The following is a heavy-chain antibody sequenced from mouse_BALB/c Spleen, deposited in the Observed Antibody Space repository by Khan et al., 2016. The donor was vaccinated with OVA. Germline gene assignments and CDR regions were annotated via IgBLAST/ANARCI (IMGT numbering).Heavy chain of an antibody. CDR2: MFPGDGST. D-gene: IGHD2-14*01. CDR1: GYTFTSYD. J-gene: IGHJ3*01. V-gene: IGHV1-85*01. CDR3: ARGGYGGCAY. Sequence: QVQLQQSGAELVKPGASVKLSCKASGYTFTSYDINWVRQRPEQGLEWIGWMFPGDGSTKYNENFKGKATLTTDTYSSTAYMQLSRLPSEDSGAYFCARGGYGGCAYWGQGTLVTVSA.